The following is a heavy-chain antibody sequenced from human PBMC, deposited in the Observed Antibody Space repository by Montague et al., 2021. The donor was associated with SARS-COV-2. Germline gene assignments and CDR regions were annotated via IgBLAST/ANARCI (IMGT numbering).Heavy chain of an antibody. J-gene: IGHJ4*02. Sequence: SLRLSCAASGFTFSSHPMHWVRQAPGNGLEWVAVISFDGSSKYYXDSMKGRLTISRDNSKNTLFFQMNSLRVEDTAVYYCARGRQWLVLGQVDYWGQGTLVTVSS. CDR2: ISFDGSSK. V-gene: IGHV3-30*04. D-gene: IGHD3-22*01. CDR1: GFTFSSHP. CDR3: ARGRQWLVLGQVDY.